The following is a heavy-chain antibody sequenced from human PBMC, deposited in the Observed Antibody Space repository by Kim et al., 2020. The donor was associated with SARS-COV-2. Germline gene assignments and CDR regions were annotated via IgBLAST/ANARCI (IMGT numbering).Heavy chain of an antibody. J-gene: IGHJ5*02. D-gene: IGHD6-13*01. V-gene: IGHV3-15*01. CDR3: TTGYSSSWYLGYGDWFDP. Sequence: KGRFTISRDDSKNTLYLQMNSLKTEDTAVYYCTTGYSSSWYLGYGDWFDPWGQGTLVTVSS.